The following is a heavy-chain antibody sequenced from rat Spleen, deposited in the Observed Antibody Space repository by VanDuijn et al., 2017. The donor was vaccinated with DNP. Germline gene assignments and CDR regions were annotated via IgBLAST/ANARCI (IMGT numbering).Heavy chain of an antibody. J-gene: IGHJ4*01. CDR2: IIYDGSST. CDR1: GFTFSDYA. Sequence: EVQLVESGGGLVQPGRSLKLSCAASGFTFSDYAMAWVRQAPKKGLEWVATIIYDGSSTYYRDSVKGRFTISRDNAKSTLYLQMDSLRSEDTATYYCTTDRVYYGYTYGVMDAWGQGASVTVSS. V-gene: IGHV5S10*01. D-gene: IGHD1-9*01. CDR3: TTDRVYYGYTYGVMDA.